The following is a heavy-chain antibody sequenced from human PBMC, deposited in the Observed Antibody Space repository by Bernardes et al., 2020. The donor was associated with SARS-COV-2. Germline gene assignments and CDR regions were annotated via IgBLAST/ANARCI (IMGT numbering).Heavy chain of an antibody. J-gene: IGHJ4*02. CDR3: ARPSSGSYWSHLDY. CDR1: GFTFSSYA. D-gene: IGHD1-26*01. CDR2: ISFDGSNK. Sequence: GGSLRLSRAASGFTFSSYAMHWVRQAPGKGLEWVAVISFDGSNKYYADSVKGRFTMSRDNSKSTMYLQMSSLRAEDSAVYYCARPSSGSYWSHLDYWGQGILVTVSS. V-gene: IGHV3-30-3*01.